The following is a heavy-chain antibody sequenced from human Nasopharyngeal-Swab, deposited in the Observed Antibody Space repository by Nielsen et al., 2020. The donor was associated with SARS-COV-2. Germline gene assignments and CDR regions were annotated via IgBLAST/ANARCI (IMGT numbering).Heavy chain of an antibody. Sequence: GGSLRLSCAASGFTFSSYGMHWVRQAPGKGLEWVAVISYDGSNKYYADSVKGRFTISRDNSKNTLYLQMNSLRAEDTAVYYCAKDLWGSYYNSPQDYWGQGTLVTVSS. J-gene: IGHJ4*02. CDR1: GFTFSSYG. V-gene: IGHV3-30*18. CDR3: AKDLWGSYYNSPQDY. D-gene: IGHD1-26*01. CDR2: ISYDGSNK.